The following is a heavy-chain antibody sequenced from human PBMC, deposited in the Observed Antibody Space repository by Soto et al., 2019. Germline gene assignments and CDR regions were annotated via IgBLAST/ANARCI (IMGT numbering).Heavy chain of an antibody. CDR1: GGSFSGYY. J-gene: IGHJ4*02. CDR3: ARDITTGDYFDY. D-gene: IGHD4-17*01. CDR2: INHSGST. Sequence: QVQLQQWGAGLLKPSETLSLTCAVYGGSFSGYYWSWIRQPPGKGLEWIGEINHSGSTNYNPSLKSRVTISVDTSKNQFSLKLSSVTAADTAVYYCARDITTGDYFDYWGQGTLVTVSS. V-gene: IGHV4-34*01.